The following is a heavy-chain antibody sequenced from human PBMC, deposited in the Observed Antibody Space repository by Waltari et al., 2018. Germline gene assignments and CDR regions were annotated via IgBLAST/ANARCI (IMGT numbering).Heavy chain of an antibody. Sequence: QVQLQESGPGLVRPSGTLSLICAVSGGSISSTSWWNWVRQSPGKGREGIGNVYHTGSTHYNPSMNRRVSMSLDKSKNHFSLKLSSVTAADTAVYYCARDLGPGSGYFDSWGQGTLVSVSS. CDR3: ARDLGPGSGYFDS. D-gene: IGHD2-15*01. J-gene: IGHJ4*02. CDR1: GGSISSTSW. CDR2: VYHTGST. V-gene: IGHV4-4*02.